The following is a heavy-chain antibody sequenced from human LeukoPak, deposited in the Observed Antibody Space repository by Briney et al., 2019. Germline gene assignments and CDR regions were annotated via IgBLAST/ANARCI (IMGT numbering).Heavy chain of an antibody. Sequence: GASVKVSCKASGYTFTSYGISWVRQAPGQGLEWMGWISAYNGNTNYAQKLQGRVTMTTDTSTSTAYMELRSLRSDDTAVYYCARAVPLGATSHNWFDPWGQGTLVTVSS. CDR1: GYTFTSYG. J-gene: IGHJ5*02. CDR2: ISAYNGNT. D-gene: IGHD3-16*01. CDR3: ARAVPLGATSHNWFDP. V-gene: IGHV1-18*01.